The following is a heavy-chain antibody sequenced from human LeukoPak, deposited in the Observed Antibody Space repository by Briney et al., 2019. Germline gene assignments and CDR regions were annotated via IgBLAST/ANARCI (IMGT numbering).Heavy chain of an antibody. CDR2: INPNSGGT. CDR3: ACSGSSWYYFDC. J-gene: IGHJ4*02. CDR1: GYTFTGYY. V-gene: IGHV1-2*02. D-gene: IGHD6-13*01. Sequence: ASVTVSCKASGYTFTGYYMHWVRQAPGQGLEWMGWINPNSGGTNYAQKFQGRVTMTRDTSISTAYMELSRLRSDDTAVYYCACSGSSWYYFDCWGQGTLVTVSS.